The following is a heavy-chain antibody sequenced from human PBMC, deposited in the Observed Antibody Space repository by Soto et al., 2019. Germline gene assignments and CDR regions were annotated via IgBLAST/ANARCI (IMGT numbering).Heavy chain of an antibody. V-gene: IGHV4-61*08. CDR2: IYYGGTS. J-gene: IGHJ5*02. CDR3: AGLATYYQSLDP. D-gene: IGHD5-12*01. Sequence: SQTLSLTCTVSCGSLSSGGYSLSWVRQPPGKGLEWVGYIYYGGTSSYNPSLKSRVTISLETSKSQISLRLTSVTAADTAVYYCAGLATYYQSLDPWRPGTLVTVS. CDR1: CGSLSSGGYS.